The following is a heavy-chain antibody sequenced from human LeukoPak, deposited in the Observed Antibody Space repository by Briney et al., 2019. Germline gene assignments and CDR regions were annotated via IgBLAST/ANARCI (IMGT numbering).Heavy chain of an antibody. V-gene: IGHV3-33*01. CDR3: ARDLYDFWSGSLDEDV. Sequence: GGSLRLSCAASRFMFSNYGMHWVRQAPGKGLEWVAVIWYDGSNKYYADSVKGRFTISRDNSKNTLYLQMNSLRAEDTAVYYCARDLYDFWSGSLDEDVWGQGTTVTVSS. J-gene: IGHJ6*02. CDR1: RFMFSNYG. D-gene: IGHD3-3*01. CDR2: IWYDGSNK.